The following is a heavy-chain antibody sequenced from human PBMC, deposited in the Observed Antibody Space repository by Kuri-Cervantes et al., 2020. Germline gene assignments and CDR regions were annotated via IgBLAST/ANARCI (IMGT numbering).Heavy chain of an antibody. J-gene: IGHJ6*02. CDR2: ISGSGGST. V-gene: IGHV3-23*01. CDR1: GFTFSSYA. CDR3: VRDRPFLWIDTYYYYYGMDV. Sequence: GESLKISCAASGFTFSSYAMSWVRQAPGKGLEWVSAISGSGGSTYYADSVKGRFTISRDNSKNTLYLQMNSLRADDTAVYYCVRDRPFLWIDTYYYYYGMDVWGQGTTVTVSS. D-gene: IGHD2-2*03.